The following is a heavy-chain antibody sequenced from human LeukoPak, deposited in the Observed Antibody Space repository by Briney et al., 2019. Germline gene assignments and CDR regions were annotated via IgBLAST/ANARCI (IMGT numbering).Heavy chain of an antibody. Sequence: GGSLRLSCAASGFTFSSYWMSWVRQAPGKGLEWVANIKQDGSEKYYVDSVKGRFTISRDNSKNTLYLQMNSLRAEDTAVYYCAKGAYYYGSGSYYRHDYWGQGTLVTVSS. D-gene: IGHD3-10*01. CDR1: GFTFSSYW. V-gene: IGHV3-7*01. J-gene: IGHJ4*02. CDR3: AKGAYYYGSGSYYRHDY. CDR2: IKQDGSEK.